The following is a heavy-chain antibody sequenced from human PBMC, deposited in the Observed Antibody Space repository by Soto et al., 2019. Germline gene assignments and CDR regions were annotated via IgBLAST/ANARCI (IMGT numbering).Heavy chain of an antibody. CDR2: ISWNSGSI. Sequence: PGGSLRLSCAASGFTFDDYAMHWVRQAPGKGLEWVSGISWNSGSIGYADSVKGRFTISRDNAKNSLYLQMNSLRAEDTALYYCAKGYGSGSYGPFDPWGQGTLVTVSS. CDR3: AKGYGSGSYGPFDP. J-gene: IGHJ5*02. CDR1: GFTFDDYA. D-gene: IGHD3-10*01. V-gene: IGHV3-9*01.